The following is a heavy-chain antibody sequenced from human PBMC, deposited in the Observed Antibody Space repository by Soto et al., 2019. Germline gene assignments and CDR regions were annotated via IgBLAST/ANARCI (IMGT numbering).Heavy chain of an antibody. CDR3: AKDLGSSNGMDV. V-gene: IGHV3-23*01. Sequence: EVQLLESGGGLVQPGGSLRLSCAASGFTFSSYAMSWVRQAPGKGLEWVSAISGSGGSTYYADSVKGRFTISRDNSKNTLYLQMNSLRAEDTALYYCAKDLGSSNGMDVWGQGTTVTVSS. D-gene: IGHD6-13*01. CDR1: GFTFSSYA. CDR2: ISGSGGST. J-gene: IGHJ6*02.